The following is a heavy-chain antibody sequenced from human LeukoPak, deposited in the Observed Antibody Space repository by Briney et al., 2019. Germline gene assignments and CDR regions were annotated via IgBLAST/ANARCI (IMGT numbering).Heavy chain of an antibody. CDR1: GGSISSYY. CDR2: IYYSGST. CDR3: ARTAHTRDWFDP. V-gene: IGHV4-59*12. Sequence: PSETLSLTCTVSGGSISSYYWSWIRQPPGKGLEWIGSIYYSGSTYYNPSLKSRVTISVDTSKNQFSLKLSSVTAADTAVYYCARTAHTRDWFDPWGQGTLVTVSS. J-gene: IGHJ5*02.